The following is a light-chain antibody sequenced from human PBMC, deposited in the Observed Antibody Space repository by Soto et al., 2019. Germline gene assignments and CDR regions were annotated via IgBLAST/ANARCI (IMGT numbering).Light chain of an antibody. CDR3: QQSYSTPGYT. Sequence: DIQMTQSPSSLSASVGDRVTITCRASQNISNYLNWYQQKPGKAPNLLIYAASSLQSGVPSRFSGSGSGTDFTLTISSLQPEDFATYYCQQSYSTPGYTFGQGTKLEIK. V-gene: IGKV1-39*01. J-gene: IGKJ2*01. CDR1: QNISNY. CDR2: AAS.